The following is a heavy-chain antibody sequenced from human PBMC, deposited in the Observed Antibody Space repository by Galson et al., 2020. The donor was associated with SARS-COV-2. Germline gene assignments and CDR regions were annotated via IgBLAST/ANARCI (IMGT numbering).Heavy chain of an antibody. J-gene: IGHJ4*02. V-gene: IGHV1-18*01. CDR2: ISADNNDI. CDR3: AREGIWGYYDSSGYDPLDY. D-gene: IGHD3-22*01. Sequence: ASVKVSCKASGYIFTTYGVSWVRQAPGQGLEWMGRISADNNDINYSQKLQGRVTLTTDTATSTAYMELRTLRSDDTAVYFCAREGIWGYYDSSGYDPLDYWGQGTLVTVSS. CDR1: GYIFTTYG.